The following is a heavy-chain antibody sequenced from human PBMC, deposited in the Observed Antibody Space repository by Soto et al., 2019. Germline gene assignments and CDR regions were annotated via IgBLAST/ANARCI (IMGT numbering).Heavy chain of an antibody. CDR1: GGSISSYY. CDR3: ASGLWFGELLDY. CDR2: IYYSGST. J-gene: IGHJ4*02. D-gene: IGHD3-10*01. V-gene: IGHV4-59*01. Sequence: QVQLQESGPGLVKPSKTLSLTCTVSGGSISSYYWSWIRQPPGKGLEWIGYIYYSGSTNYNPSLKSRVTIPVDTSKNQFSLKLSSVTAADTAVYYCASGLWFGELLDYWGQGTLVTVSS.